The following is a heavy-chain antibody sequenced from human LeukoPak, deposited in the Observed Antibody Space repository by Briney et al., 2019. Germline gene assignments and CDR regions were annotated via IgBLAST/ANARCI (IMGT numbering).Heavy chain of an antibody. V-gene: IGHV3-7*03. D-gene: IGHD6-19*01. J-gene: IGHJ4*02. CDR1: GFPHSSYS. CDR3: ARVVAGY. CDR2: IKEDGREK. Sequence: GGPLRLSCAASGFPHSSYSMSGVRQASGKGLEWVATIKEDGREKYYVDSVKGRFTISRDNTKNSLYLQMNSLRDEDTAVYYCARVVAGYWGQGTLVTVSS.